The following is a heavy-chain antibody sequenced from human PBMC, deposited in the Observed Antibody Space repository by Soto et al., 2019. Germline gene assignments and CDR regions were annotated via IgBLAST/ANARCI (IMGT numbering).Heavy chain of an antibody. Sequence: QVQLVQSGAEVKKPGSSVKVSCKASGYTCTSYDINWVRQATGQGLEWMGWMNPNSGNTGYAQKFQGRVTMTRHTSISTAYMVLSSLRSEDTAVYYCARIYDFWSGKPSYGMDVCGQGTTVTVSS. CDR3: ARIYDFWSGKPSYGMDV. J-gene: IGHJ6*02. V-gene: IGHV1-8*01. D-gene: IGHD3-3*01. CDR1: GYTCTSYD. CDR2: MNPNSGNT.